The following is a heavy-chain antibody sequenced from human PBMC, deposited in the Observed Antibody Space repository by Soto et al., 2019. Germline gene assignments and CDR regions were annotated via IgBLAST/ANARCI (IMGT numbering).Heavy chain of an antibody. CDR3: AKDVVVGATTGLGDYYYYYGMEV. CDR1: GFTFSSYG. CDR2: ISYDGSNK. Sequence: AGSLRLSCAASGFTFSSYGMHWVRQAPGKGLEWVAVISYDGSNKYYADSVKGRFTISRDNSKNTLYLQMNSLRAEDTAVYYCAKDVVVGATTGLGDYYYYYGMEVWGQGTTVTVSS. V-gene: IGHV3-30*18. D-gene: IGHD1-26*01. J-gene: IGHJ6*02.